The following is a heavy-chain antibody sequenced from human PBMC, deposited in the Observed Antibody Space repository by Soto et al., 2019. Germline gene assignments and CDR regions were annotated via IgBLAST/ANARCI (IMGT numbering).Heavy chain of an antibody. D-gene: IGHD2-2*01. Sequence: QVQLQESGPGLLKPSETLSLTCTVSGGSISSYYWSWIRQPAGKGLEWLGRIYTSGSTNYNPALKSRVTISVDASKNQCSLKLSSVTAADTAVYYCARACSSNSCYDVFDYWGQGTLVTVSS. V-gene: IGHV4-4*07. CDR1: GGSISSYY. J-gene: IGHJ4*02. CDR2: IYTSGST. CDR3: ARACSSNSCYDVFDY.